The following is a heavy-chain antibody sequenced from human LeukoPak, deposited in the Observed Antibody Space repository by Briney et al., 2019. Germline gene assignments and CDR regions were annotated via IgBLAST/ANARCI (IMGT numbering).Heavy chain of an antibody. J-gene: IGHJ4*02. V-gene: IGHV4-59*11. Sequence: ETLSLPCTVSGGPIRSHYWSWIRQPPGKGLEWIGYINHSGSTNYNPSLKSRVTMSVDRSKNQFSLKLSSVTAADTAMYYCAREGRQDYVYFDHWGQGALVTVSS. CDR1: GGPIRSHY. CDR3: AREGRQDYVYFDH. D-gene: IGHD4-17*01. CDR2: INHSGST.